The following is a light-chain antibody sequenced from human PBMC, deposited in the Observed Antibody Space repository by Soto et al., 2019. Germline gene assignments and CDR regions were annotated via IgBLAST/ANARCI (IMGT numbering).Light chain of an antibody. CDR2: DVT. V-gene: IGLV2-14*01. CDR3: SSYSSDTTPVI. J-gene: IGLJ2*01. CDR1: SSDVGGYNY. Sequence: QSALTQPPSASGSPGQSVAISCTGTSSDVGGYNYVSWYQQHPGKAPKLMIYDVTDRPSGVSNRFSGSKSGNTASLTISGLQAEDEADYYCSSYSSDTTPVIFGGGTKVTVL.